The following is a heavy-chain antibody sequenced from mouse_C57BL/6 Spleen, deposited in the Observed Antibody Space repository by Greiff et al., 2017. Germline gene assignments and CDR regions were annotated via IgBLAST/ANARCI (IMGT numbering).Heavy chain of an antibody. Sequence: EVQLQQSGPELVKPGASVKIPCKASGYTFTDYNMDWVKQSHGKSLEWIGDINPNNGGTIYNQKFKGKATLTVDKYSSTAYMELRSLTSEDTAVYYCARGGNDGYSLYYAMDYWGQGTSVTVAS. V-gene: IGHV1-18*01. CDR2: INPNNGGT. D-gene: IGHD2-3*01. CDR3: ARGGNDGYSLYYAMDY. CDR1: GYTFTDYN. J-gene: IGHJ4*01.